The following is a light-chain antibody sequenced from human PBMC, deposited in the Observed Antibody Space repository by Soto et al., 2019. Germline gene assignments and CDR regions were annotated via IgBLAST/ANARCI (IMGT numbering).Light chain of an antibody. CDR2: AVS. Sequence: EIVLTQSPGTLSLSPGERATLSCRASQSITSNYLAWYQQKPGQAPRLLVYAVSGRPNGIPDRFSGSGSGTDFTLTISRLEPEDFALYYCQQYGRSLYTFGQGTQLEIK. CDR3: QQYGRSLYT. V-gene: IGKV3-20*01. J-gene: IGKJ2*01. CDR1: QSITSNY.